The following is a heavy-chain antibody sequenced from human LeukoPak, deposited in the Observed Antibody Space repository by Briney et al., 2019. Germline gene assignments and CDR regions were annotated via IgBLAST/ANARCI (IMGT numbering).Heavy chain of an antibody. J-gene: IGHJ4*02. V-gene: IGHV4-31*03. CDR3: ARVKDSSGYFDY. D-gene: IGHD3-22*01. Sequence: PSETLSLTCTVSGGSISSGGYYWSWIRQHPGKGLEWIGYIYYSGSTYYNPSLKSRVTISVDTSKNQFSLKLSSVTAADTAVYYCARVKDSSGYFDYWGQGTLVTVSS. CDR2: IYYSGST. CDR1: GGSISSGGYY.